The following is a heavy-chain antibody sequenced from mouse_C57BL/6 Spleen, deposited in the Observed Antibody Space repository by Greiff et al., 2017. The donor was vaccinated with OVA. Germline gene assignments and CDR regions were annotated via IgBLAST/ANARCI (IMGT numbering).Heavy chain of an antibody. J-gene: IGHJ1*03. CDR3: ARRNWDLYWYFDV. CDR2: ISSGSSTI. CDR1: GFTFSDYG. Sequence: DVHLVESGGGLVKPGGSLKLSCAASGFTFSDYGMHWVRQAPEKGLEWVAYISSGSSTIYYADTVKGRFTISRDNAKNTLFLQMTSLRSEDTAMYYCARRNWDLYWYFDVWGTGTTVTVSS. V-gene: IGHV5-17*01. D-gene: IGHD4-1*01.